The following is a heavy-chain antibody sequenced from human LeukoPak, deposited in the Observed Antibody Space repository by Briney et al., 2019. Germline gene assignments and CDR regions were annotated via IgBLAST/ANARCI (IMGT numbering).Heavy chain of an antibody. J-gene: IGHJ4*02. Sequence: PGGSLRLSCAASGFTVSSNYMSWVRQAPGKGLEWVSFIYSGGRTDYADSVKGRFTISRDNSKNTLYLQMNSLRAEDTAVYYCARRAGAYSHPYDYWGQGTLVTVSS. CDR2: IYSGGRT. V-gene: IGHV3-53*01. D-gene: IGHD4/OR15-4a*01. CDR3: ARRAGAYSHPYDY. CDR1: GFTVSSNY.